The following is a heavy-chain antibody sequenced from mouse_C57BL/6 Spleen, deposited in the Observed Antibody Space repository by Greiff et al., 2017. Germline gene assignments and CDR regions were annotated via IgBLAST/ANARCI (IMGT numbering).Heavy chain of an antibody. CDR1: GYAFSSSW. V-gene: IGHV1-82*01. CDR2: IYPGDGDT. J-gene: IGHJ3*01. Sequence: QVQLKESGPELVKPGASVKISCKASGYAFSSSWMNWVKQRPGKGLVWIGRIYPGDGDTNYNGKFKGKATLTADKSSSTAYMQLSSLTSEDSAVYFCASSTEFAYWGQGTLVTVSA. D-gene: IGHD3-1*01. CDR3: ASSTEFAY.